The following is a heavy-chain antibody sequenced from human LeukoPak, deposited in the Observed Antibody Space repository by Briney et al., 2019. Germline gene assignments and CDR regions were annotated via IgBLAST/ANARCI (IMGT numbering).Heavy chain of an antibody. CDR2: IYYSGST. CDR3: ASSYCSGGSCYFDY. Sequence: SETLSLTCTVSGGSISSYYWSWIQQPPGKGLEWIGYIYYSGSTNYNPSLKSRVTISVDTSKNQFSLKLSSVTAADTAVYYCASSYCSGGSCYFDYWGQGTLVTVSS. J-gene: IGHJ4*02. D-gene: IGHD2-15*01. CDR1: GGSISSYY. V-gene: IGHV4-59*01.